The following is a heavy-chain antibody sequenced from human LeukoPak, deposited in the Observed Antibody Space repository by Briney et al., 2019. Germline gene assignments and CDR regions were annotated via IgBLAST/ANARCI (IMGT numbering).Heavy chain of an antibody. V-gene: IGHV4-39*07. CDR2: IYYSGST. CDR3: ARVYIVATISEDVFDI. CDR1: GGSISSSSYY. Sequence: SETLSLTCTVSGGSISSSSYYWGWIRPPPGKGQEWIGSIYYSGSTYDNPSLKRRVTISVDTSKNHFSLRLSSGTAADTAVYYCARVYIVATISEDVFDIWGQGTMVTVSS. D-gene: IGHD5-12*01. J-gene: IGHJ3*02.